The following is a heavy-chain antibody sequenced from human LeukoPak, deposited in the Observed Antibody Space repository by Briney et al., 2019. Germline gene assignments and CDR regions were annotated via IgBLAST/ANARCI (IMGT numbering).Heavy chain of an antibody. CDR1: GGSIGSFY. Sequence: NPSETLSLTCTVSGGSIGSFYWSWIRQPPGKGLEWIGHIYDTAYTEYNPSLKSRVTISIDTSKNQFSLKLSSVTAADTAVYYCAREEYCGGDCSWFDPWGQGTLVTVSS. J-gene: IGHJ5*02. V-gene: IGHV4-59*12. CDR3: AREEYCGGDCSWFDP. CDR2: IYDTAYT. D-gene: IGHD2-21*02.